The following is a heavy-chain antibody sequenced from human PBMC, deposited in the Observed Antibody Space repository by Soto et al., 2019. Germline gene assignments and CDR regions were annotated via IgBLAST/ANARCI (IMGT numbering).Heavy chain of an antibody. J-gene: IGHJ6*02. V-gene: IGHV1-69*01. CDR3: ARDLISHYHYSGMDV. CDR2: IIPFFHAA. CDR1: ADTFSRSA. Sequence: QVQLVQSGAEVKKPGSSVKVSCKASADTFSRSAFSWVRQAPGQGLEWMGGIIPFFHAANYAQRLQGRVTITADESTSTVYMELSSLRSEDTALYYCARDLISHYHYSGMDVWGQGTTVTVSS.